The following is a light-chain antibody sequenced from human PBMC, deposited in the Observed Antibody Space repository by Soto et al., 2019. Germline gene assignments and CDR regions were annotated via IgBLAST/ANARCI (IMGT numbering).Light chain of an antibody. CDR1: SSNIGTNT. CDR3: SAWDVSLVV. J-gene: IGLJ2*01. V-gene: IGLV1-44*01. Sequence: QLVLTQPPSASGTPGQRVTISCSGSSSNIGTNTVIWYQQLPGAAPKLLIYSDNQRPSGVPDRFAGSKSGTPASLAISGLQSEDEADFYCSAWDVSLVVFGGGTKLTVL. CDR2: SDN.